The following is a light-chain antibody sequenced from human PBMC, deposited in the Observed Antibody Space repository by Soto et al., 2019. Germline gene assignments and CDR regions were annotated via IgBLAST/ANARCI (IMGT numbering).Light chain of an antibody. V-gene: IGKV3-11*01. Sequence: EIVLTQSPATLSLSPGERATLSCRASQSVTTYLAWYQQKPGQAPRLLIYDASSRATGITARFSGSGSGTDFTLTISILEPEDFAFYYCLQRSNWPPLLSFGGGTKVEIK. CDR1: QSVTTY. CDR3: LQRSNWPPLLS. CDR2: DAS. J-gene: IGKJ4*01.